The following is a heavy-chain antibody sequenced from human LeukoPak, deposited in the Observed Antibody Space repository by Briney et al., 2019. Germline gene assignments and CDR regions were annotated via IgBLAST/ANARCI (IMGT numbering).Heavy chain of an antibody. J-gene: IGHJ3*02. CDR3: ARGRMISSAFDI. V-gene: IGHV4-59*01. D-gene: IGHD3-22*01. CDR2: IYYSGST. CDR1: GGSISSYY. Sequence: SETLSLTCTVSGGSISSYYWSWIRQPPGKGLEWIGYIYYSGSTNYNPSLKSRVTISVDTSKNQFSLKLSSVTAADTAVYYCARGRMISSAFDIWGQGTMVTVSS.